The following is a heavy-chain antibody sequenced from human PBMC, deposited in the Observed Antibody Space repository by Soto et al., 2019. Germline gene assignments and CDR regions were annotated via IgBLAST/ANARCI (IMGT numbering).Heavy chain of an antibody. D-gene: IGHD6-13*01. CDR1: GGSFSGYY. V-gene: IGHV4-34*01. CDR2: INHSGST. J-gene: IGHJ4*02. Sequence: SLETLFLTCAVYGGSFSGYYLSWIRQPPGKGLEWIGEINHSGSTNYNPSLKSRVTISVDTSKNQFSLKLSSVTAADTAVYYCARRAAAGTLNQAYYFDYWGQGTLVTVSS. CDR3: ARRAAAGTLNQAYYFDY.